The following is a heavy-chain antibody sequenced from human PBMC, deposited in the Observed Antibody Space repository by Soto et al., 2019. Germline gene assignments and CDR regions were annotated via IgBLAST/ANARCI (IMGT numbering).Heavy chain of an antibody. CDR2: ITSSSTTI. CDR3: AGPQLGRPCFYGMDV. D-gene: IGHD2-15*01. CDR1: GFIFGRYS. Sequence: EVQLLESGGGLVQAGGSLRLSCAASGFIFGRYSMMWVRQAPGKGLEWVAYITSSSTTINYADSVKGRFTISRDNANNELYLQMMSRRGEDNAVYYCAGPQLGRPCFYGMDVWGQGTTVTVSS. V-gene: IGHV3-48*01. J-gene: IGHJ6*02.